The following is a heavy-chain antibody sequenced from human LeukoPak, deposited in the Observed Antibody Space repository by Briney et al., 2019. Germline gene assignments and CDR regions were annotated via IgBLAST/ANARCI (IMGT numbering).Heavy chain of an antibody. Sequence: SETLSLTCTVSGGSISSYYWSWIRQPPGKGLEWIGYIHYSGSTNYNPSLKSRVTISVDTSKNQFSLKLSSVTAADTAVYYCARHRSHGDYGGGDAFDIWGQGTMVTVSS. CDR3: ARHRSHGDYGGGDAFDI. J-gene: IGHJ3*02. D-gene: IGHD4-17*01. CDR2: IHYSGST. V-gene: IGHV4-59*08. CDR1: GGSISSYY.